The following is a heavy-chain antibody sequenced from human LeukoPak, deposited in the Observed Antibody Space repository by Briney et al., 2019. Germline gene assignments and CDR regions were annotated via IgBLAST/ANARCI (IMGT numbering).Heavy chain of an antibody. D-gene: IGHD3-22*01. J-gene: IGHJ4*02. CDR1: GYTLTELS. CDR2: FDPEDGET. V-gene: IGHV1-24*01. Sequence: ASVKVSCKVSGYTLTELSMHWVRQAPGKGLEWMGGFDPEDGETIYAQKFQGRVTMTEDTSTDTAYMELSSLRSEDTAVYYCATESLLGYYDSSGYYPLDYWGQGTLVTVSS. CDR3: ATESLLGYYDSSGYYPLDY.